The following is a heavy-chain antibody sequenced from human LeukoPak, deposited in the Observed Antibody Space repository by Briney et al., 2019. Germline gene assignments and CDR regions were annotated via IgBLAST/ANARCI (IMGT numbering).Heavy chain of an antibody. Sequence: ASVKVSCKASGYTFINYYMHWVRQAPGQGREWMGIINPSGGGTTYAPKFQGRVTMNRDTSTSTVYMELSSLGSEDTAVYSCATSPQLGITTYLDNWGQGTLVTVSS. CDR3: ATSPQLGITTYLDN. V-gene: IGHV1-46*01. CDR1: GYTFINYY. CDR2: INPSGGGT. J-gene: IGHJ4*02. D-gene: IGHD7-27*01.